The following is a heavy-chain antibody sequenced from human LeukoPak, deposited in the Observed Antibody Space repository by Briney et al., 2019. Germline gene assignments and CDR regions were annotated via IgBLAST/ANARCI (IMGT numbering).Heavy chain of an antibody. CDR2: IAYDGSNE. D-gene: IGHD6-19*01. CDR3: AKDQGIAVAGTDDAFDI. Sequence: GGSLRLSCAASGFTFSNYGMHWVRQAPGKGLEWVAVIAYDGSNEYYAEFVKGRFTISRDNSKNTLYLQMYSLRAGDTAVYFCAKDQGIAVAGTDDAFDIWGQGTRVTVSS. V-gene: IGHV3-30*18. J-gene: IGHJ3*02. CDR1: GFTFSNYG.